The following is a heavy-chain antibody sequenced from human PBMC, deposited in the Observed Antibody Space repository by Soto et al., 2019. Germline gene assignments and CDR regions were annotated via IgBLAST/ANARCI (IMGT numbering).Heavy chain of an antibody. D-gene: IGHD3-3*01. J-gene: IGHJ1*01. CDR2: IYYSGST. CDR3: SRCPHLQHRFYF. CDR1: GGSISSGGYY. Sequence: LSLTCTVSGGSISSGGYYWSWIRQHPGKGLEWIGYIYYSGSTYYNPSLKSRVTISVDTSKNQFSLKLSSVTAADTAVYYFSRCPHLQHRFYFWGQGSPDPVSS. V-gene: IGHV4-31*03.